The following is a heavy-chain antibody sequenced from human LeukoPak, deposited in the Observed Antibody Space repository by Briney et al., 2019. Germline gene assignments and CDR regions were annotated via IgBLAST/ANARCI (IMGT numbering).Heavy chain of an antibody. CDR2: INPNSGGT. D-gene: IGHD3-22*01. CDR1: GYTFTGYY. CDR3: ARGAHYHDSSDGYDY. Sequence: ASLRVSCKASGYTFTGYYMHRVPQVTGPLLDAFGWINPNSGGTNYAKKFQGGVTLTRDTSISTAYMELSRLRSDDTAVYYCARGAHYHDSSDGYDYWGQGTLVSVFS. V-gene: IGHV1-2*02. J-gene: IGHJ4*02.